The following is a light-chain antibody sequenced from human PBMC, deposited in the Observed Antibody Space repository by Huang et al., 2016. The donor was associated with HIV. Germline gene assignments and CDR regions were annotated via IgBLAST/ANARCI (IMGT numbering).Light chain of an antibody. CDR3: QQYGTSPQT. CDR1: QSVSRSY. J-gene: IGKJ1*01. V-gene: IGKV3-20*01. Sequence: EIVLTQSPGTLFLSPGERDTLSCRASQSVSRSYLAWYQQKPGPAPRLVIHGASSTATGSPDRFSGSGSGTDFTLTISRLEPEDFAVYYCQQYGTSPQTFGQGTKVEIK. CDR2: GAS.